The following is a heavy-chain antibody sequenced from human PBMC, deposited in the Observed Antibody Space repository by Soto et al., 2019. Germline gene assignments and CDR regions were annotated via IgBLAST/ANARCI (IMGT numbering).Heavy chain of an antibody. J-gene: IGHJ3*02. V-gene: IGHV4-4*07. D-gene: IGHD6-6*01. CDR2: IYTSGST. CDR1: GGSISSYY. Sequence: SETLSLTCTVSGGSISSYYWSWIRQPAGKGLEWIGRIYTSGSTNYNPSLKSRVTMSVDTSKNQFSLKLSSVTAADTAVYYCARDLGYSSSSGNAFDIWGQGTMVTVSS. CDR3: ARDLGYSSSSGNAFDI.